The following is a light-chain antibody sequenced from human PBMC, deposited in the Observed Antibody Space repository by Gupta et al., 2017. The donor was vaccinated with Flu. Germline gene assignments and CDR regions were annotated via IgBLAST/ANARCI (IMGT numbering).Light chain of an antibody. CDR1: QSISSY. Sequence: DIQMTQSPSSLSASVGDRVTITCRASQSISSYLNWYQQKPGKAPKLLIYAASRVQSGVPSRFSGSGSGTDFTLTISSRQPEDFATYYCQQRDSTPRTFGQGTKVEIK. J-gene: IGKJ1*01. CDR2: AAS. CDR3: QQRDSTPRT. V-gene: IGKV1-39*01.